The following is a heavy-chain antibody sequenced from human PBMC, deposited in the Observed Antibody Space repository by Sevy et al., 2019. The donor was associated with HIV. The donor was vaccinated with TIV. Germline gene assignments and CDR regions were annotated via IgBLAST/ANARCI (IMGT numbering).Heavy chain of an antibody. CDR1: GLTSRTYW. V-gene: IGHV3-7*01. CDR2: INPDGGEN. Sequence: GGSLRLSCVVSGLTSRTYWMHWVRRAPGKGLEWVASINPDGGENYYVASVKGRFTISRDNTKNSLYLQMTSLRAEDTAAYYCARGTYYYDSGFYCPFDYWGQGTLVTVSS. J-gene: IGHJ4*02. CDR3: ARGTYYYDSGFYCPFDY. D-gene: IGHD3-10*01.